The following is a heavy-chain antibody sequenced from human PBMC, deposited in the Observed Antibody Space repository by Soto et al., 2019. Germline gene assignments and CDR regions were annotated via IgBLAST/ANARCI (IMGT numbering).Heavy chain of an antibody. D-gene: IGHD3-10*01. Sequence: ASVKVSCTASGYTFTSYGISWVRQAPGQGLEWMGWISAYNGNTNYAQKLQGRVTMTTDTSTSTAYMELRSLRSDDTAVYYCARGRGTMVRGVMSYYYYYMDVWGKGTTVTVSS. J-gene: IGHJ6*03. CDR1: GYTFTSYG. V-gene: IGHV1-18*01. CDR2: ISAYNGNT. CDR3: ARGRGTMVRGVMSYYYYYMDV.